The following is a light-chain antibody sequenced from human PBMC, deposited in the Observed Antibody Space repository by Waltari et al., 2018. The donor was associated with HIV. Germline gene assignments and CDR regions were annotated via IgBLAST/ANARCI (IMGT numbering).Light chain of an antibody. CDR3: QQYNNWPGIT. V-gene: IGKV3-15*01. CDR2: GAY. CDR1: QSVSTN. Sequence: EIVMTQSPVTLSMSPGERATLACRASQSVSTNLARYQQKPGQAPRLLIYGAYTGATGIPARFSGSGSGTEFTLTISSLQSEDFAVYYCQQYNNWPGITFGPGTKVDIK. J-gene: IGKJ3*01.